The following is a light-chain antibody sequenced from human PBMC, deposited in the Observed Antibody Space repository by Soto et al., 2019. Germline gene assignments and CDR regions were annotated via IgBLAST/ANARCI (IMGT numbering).Light chain of an antibody. CDR2: DAS. CDR1: QSVANY. V-gene: IGKV3-11*01. J-gene: IGKJ2*01. CDR3: HHRSKWPYT. Sequence: DIVLTQSPGTLSLSPVERATLSCRASQSVANYLLWFQQKPGQAPRLLIYDASNRASGIPARFSGSGSGTDFTLTISSLETEDFAVYFCHHRSKWPYTFGQGTKVDI.